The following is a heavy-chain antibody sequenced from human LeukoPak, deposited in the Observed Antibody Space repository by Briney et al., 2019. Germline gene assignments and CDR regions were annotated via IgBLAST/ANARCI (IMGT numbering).Heavy chain of an antibody. Sequence: VASVKVSCKASGYTFTGYYMHWVRQAPGQGLEWMGWINPNSGGTNYAQKFQGRVTMTRDTSISTAYMELSRLRSDDTAVYYCARACSWEVTVVPAAIQCDAFDIWGQGTMVTVSS. CDR2: INPNSGGT. V-gene: IGHV1-2*02. J-gene: IGHJ3*02. D-gene: IGHD2-2*02. CDR3: ARACSWEVTVVPAAIQCDAFDI. CDR1: GYTFTGYY.